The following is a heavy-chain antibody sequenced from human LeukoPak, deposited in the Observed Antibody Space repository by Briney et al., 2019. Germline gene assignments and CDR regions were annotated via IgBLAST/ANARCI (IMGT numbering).Heavy chain of an antibody. D-gene: IGHD2-15*01. CDR1: GFTFSSYA. Sequence: GGSLRLSCAASGFTFSSYAMSWVRQAPGKGLEWASVIYSGGSTYYADSVKGRSTISRDHSKNTPYLQMNGLRAEDTAVYYCAKTHLGYCGGGSCQVDYWGQGTLVTVSS. CDR3: AKTHLGYCGGGSCQVDY. J-gene: IGHJ4*02. V-gene: IGHV3-23*03. CDR2: IYSGGST.